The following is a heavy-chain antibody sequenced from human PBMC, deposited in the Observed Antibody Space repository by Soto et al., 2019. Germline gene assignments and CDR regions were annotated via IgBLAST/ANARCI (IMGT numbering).Heavy chain of an antibody. CDR2: IIPIFGTA. CDR1: GGTFSSYA. D-gene: IGHD6-6*01. Sequence: SVKVSCKASGGTFSSYAISWVRQAPGQGLEWMGGIIPIFGTANYAQKFQGRVTITADESTSTAYMELSSLRSEDTAVYYCARDEAPYTSSYYDYGMDVWGQGPTVTVSS. J-gene: IGHJ6*02. V-gene: IGHV1-69*13. CDR3: ARDEAPYTSSYYDYGMDV.